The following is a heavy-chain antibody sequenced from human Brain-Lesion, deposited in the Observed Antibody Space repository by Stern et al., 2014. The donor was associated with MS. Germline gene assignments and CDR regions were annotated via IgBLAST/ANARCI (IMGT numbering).Heavy chain of an antibody. CDR2: IHYSGDT. D-gene: IGHD2-8*01. CDR1: GGSMNSGDYY. CDR3: ARHPVRSNWFDP. V-gene: IGHV4-39*01. J-gene: IGHJ5*02. Sequence: QVQLQESGPGLVKPSETLSLTCIVSGGSMNSGDYYWDWIRQPPGKRLEWTGNIHYSGDTYYKSSFESRVTMSVDRYKNQFSLNWGSVTAADTAVYYCARHPVRSNWFDPWSQGTLVTVSS.